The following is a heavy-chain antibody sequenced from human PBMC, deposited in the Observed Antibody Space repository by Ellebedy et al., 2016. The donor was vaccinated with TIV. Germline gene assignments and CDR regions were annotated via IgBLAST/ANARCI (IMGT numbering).Heavy chain of an antibody. CDR1: GFTFSTYA. CDR3: ARVHHDSGDYSYYAMDV. Sequence: PGGSLRLSCAASGFTFSTYAMHWVRQAPGKGPEWVAVISHDGSSKYYADSVEGRFTISRDNSKKTLYLQMNSLRGEDTAVYYCARVHHDSGDYSYYAMDVWGRGTTVTVSS. D-gene: IGHD3-10*01. J-gene: IGHJ6*02. CDR2: ISHDGSSK. V-gene: IGHV3-30-3*01.